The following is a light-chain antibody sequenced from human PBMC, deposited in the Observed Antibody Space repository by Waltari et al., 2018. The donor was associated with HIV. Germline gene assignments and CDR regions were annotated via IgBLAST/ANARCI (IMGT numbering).Light chain of an antibody. CDR3: QSYVSSVNVV. CDR2: ANT. Sequence: QSVLTQPPSVSGAPGQTVTISCTGSSSNIGAAYDVHWYQQVPGTAPKLLIYANTNRPSGVPYRFAGSKSGTSASLAISGLQTEDEADYYCQSYVSSVNVVFGGGTRVTVL. J-gene: IGLJ3*02. CDR1: SSNIGAAYD. V-gene: IGLV1-40*01.